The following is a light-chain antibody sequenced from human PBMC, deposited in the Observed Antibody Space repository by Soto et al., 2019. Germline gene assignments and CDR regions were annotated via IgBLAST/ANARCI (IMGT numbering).Light chain of an antibody. J-gene: IGLJ3*02. CDR2: DTS. Sequence: QAVVTQEPSLTVSPGGTVTLTCASTTGAVSTVSWPAWYQQKLGQSPRALIYDTSNRYSWTPARFSGSLLGGKAALTLAGAQPEDEANYYCLFYYGGTHPIVMFGGGTKLTVL. CDR3: LFYYGGTHPIVM. V-gene: IGLV7-43*01. CDR1: TGAVSTVSW.